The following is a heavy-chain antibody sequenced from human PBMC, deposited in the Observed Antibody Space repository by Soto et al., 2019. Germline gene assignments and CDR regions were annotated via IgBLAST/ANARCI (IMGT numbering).Heavy chain of an antibody. CDR1: GGSFSGYY. V-gene: IGHV4-34*01. CDR3: ARVGYSYVRGGDY. Sequence: SETLSLTCAVYGGSFSGYYLSWIRQPPGKGLEWIGEINHSGSTNYNPSLKSRVTISVDTSKNQFSLKLSSVTAADTAVYYCARVGYSYVRGGDYWGQGTLVTVSS. D-gene: IGHD5-18*01. J-gene: IGHJ4*02. CDR2: INHSGST.